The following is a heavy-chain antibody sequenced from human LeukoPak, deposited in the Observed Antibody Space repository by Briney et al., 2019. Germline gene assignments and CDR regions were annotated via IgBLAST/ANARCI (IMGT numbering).Heavy chain of an antibody. CDR3: ARDRAVTQVWVEFDS. D-gene: IGHD3-16*01. CDR1: GFSVSNYY. V-gene: IGHV3-66*03. J-gene: IGHJ5*01. CDR2: IRDSGET. Sequence: GESLRLSCAGSGFSVSNYYMNWVRQAPGKGLEWVSLIRDSGETFYADSVKGRFTISRDNSKNTVYLQMNRLRVEDTAVYFCARDRAVTQVWVEFDSWGQGTLVTVSS.